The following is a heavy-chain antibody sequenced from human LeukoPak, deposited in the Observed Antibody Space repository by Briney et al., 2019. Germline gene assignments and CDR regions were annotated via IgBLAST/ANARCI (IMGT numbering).Heavy chain of an antibody. J-gene: IGHJ4*02. CDR1: GYTFTHYY. Sequence: ASVKVSCKASGYTFTHYYIHWVRQAPGQGLEWMGMIVPSSGSTSYAQKLLGRVTMTRDTSTTTVHMELSSLRSDDTAVYYCARDYRIDGYNRGVDHWGQGTLVTVSS. D-gene: IGHD5-24*01. V-gene: IGHV1-46*01. CDR2: IVPSSGST. CDR3: ARDYRIDGYNRGVDH.